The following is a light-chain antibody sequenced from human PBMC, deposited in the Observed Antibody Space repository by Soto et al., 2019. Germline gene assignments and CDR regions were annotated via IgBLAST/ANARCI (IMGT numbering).Light chain of an antibody. CDR3: QQYGRSTT. J-gene: IGKJ1*01. CDR1: QSVTNNY. CDR2: DAS. V-gene: IGKV3-20*01. Sequence: ESELTQSQGTMSLSPLERPKFYCRSSQSVTNNYLAWYQQKPGQSPRLLIYDASSRATGIPDRFSGSGSGTDFTLTISRLEPEDSAVYFCQQYGRSTTFGQGTKVDIK.